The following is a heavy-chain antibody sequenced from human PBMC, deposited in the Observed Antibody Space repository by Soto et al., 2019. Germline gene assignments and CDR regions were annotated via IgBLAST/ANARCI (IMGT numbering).Heavy chain of an antibody. D-gene: IGHD3-3*02. CDR3: ARTPISPLENWFDP. J-gene: IGHJ5*02. V-gene: IGHV4-4*02. Sequence: SDTLSLTCAVSGGSISSSNWWSWVRQPPGKGLEWIGEIYHSGSTNYNPSLKSRVTISVDKSKNQFSLKLSSVTAADTAVYYCARTPISPLENWFDPWGQGTLVTVS. CDR2: IYHSGST. CDR1: GGSISSSNW.